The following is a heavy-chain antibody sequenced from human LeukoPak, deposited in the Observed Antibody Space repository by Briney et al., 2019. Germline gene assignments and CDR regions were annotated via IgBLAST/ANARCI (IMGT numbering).Heavy chain of an antibody. Sequence: SETLSLTCAVYGGSFGGYYWSWIRQPPGKGLEWIGYIYYSGSTNYNPSLKSRVTISVDTSKNQFSLKLSSVTAADTAVYYCARDKSDSGSSFGMDVWGQGTTVTVSS. V-gene: IGHV4-59*01. CDR2: IYYSGST. CDR1: GGSFGGYY. CDR3: ARDKSDSGSSFGMDV. D-gene: IGHD1-26*01. J-gene: IGHJ6*02.